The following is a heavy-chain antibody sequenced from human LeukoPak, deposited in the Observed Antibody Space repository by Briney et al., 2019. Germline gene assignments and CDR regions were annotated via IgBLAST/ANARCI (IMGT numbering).Heavy chain of an antibody. Sequence: SETLSLTCAVYGGSFSGHYWSRIRQPPGKGLEWIGEINHSGSTNYNPSLKSRVTISVDTSKNQFSLKLSSVTAADTAVYYCARGRQWLGRDWGQGTLVTVSS. CDR3: ARGRQWLGRD. CDR2: INHSGST. D-gene: IGHD6-19*01. V-gene: IGHV4-34*01. J-gene: IGHJ4*02. CDR1: GGSFSGHY.